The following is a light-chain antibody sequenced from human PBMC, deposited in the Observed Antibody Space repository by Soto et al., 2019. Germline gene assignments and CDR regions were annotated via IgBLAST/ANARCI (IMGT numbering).Light chain of an antibody. V-gene: IGLV2-14*01. CDR1: SSDVGGYNY. Sequence: QSALTQPASVSGSPGQSSTISCTGTSSDVGGYNYVSWYQHHPGKAPRLMIYASSNRPSGVSHRFSGSRSGNTASQTISGLQAEDEADYYCSSYTSGTTLYVFGTGTKLTVL. CDR3: SSYTSGTTLYV. CDR2: ASS. J-gene: IGLJ1*01.